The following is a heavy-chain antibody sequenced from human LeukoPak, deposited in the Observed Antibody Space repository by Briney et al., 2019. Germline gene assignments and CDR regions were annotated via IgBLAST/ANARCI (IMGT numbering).Heavy chain of an antibody. CDR2: INTADGNT. V-gene: IGHV1-3*04. J-gene: IGHJ5*01. CDR3: ARPGASSPGNWFTS. CDR1: GYTFTNFY. Sequence: GASVKVSCKASGYTFTNFYMHWVRQAPGQGLEWMGWINTADGNTKYSQKFQGRVTITRDTSASIVYLELTSLRSEDTAVYYCARPGASSPGNWFTSWGQGTLVTVSS. D-gene: IGHD6-13*01.